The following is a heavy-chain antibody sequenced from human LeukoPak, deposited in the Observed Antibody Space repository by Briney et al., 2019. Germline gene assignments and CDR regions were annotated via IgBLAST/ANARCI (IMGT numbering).Heavy chain of an antibody. V-gene: IGHV4-30-2*05. J-gene: IGHJ3*02. Sequence: SETLSLTCTVSGGSISSGGYYWSWIRQPPGKGLEWIGYIYHSGSTYYNPSLKSRITISVDTSKNQFSLKLGSVTAADTALYYCARGITRRRTFDIWGQGTMVTVSS. CDR2: IYHSGST. CDR3: ARGITRRRTFDI. D-gene: IGHD3-10*01. CDR1: GGSISSGGYY.